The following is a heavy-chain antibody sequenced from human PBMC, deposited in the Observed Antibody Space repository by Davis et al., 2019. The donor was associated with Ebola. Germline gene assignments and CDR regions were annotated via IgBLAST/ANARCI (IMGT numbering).Heavy chain of an antibody. CDR1: GFIFRNYV. CDR2: FGTGGDT. Sequence: GESLKISCETSGFIFRNYVMSWVRQAPGKGLEWVSTFGTGGDTYYADSVKGRFAISRDNSRGTLHLQMNSLRVEDTAIYYCVKDSSNIWFDIWGQGTLVTVSS. CDR3: VKDSSNIWFDI. D-gene: IGHD2/OR15-2a*01. J-gene: IGHJ3*02. V-gene: IGHV3-23*01.